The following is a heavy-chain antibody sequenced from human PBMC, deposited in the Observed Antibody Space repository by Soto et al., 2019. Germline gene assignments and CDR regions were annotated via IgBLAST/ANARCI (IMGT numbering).Heavy chain of an antibody. CDR1: GYTFINYY. D-gene: IGHD3-10*01. J-gene: IGHJ6*02. CDR3: ARDGWFSALRVPFGMDV. Sequence: QVQLVQSGAEVKKPGASVEVSCKASGYTFINYYIHWVRQAPGQGLEWMGIINPNGGSTTYAQNFHGRVTITRDTSTSTVYMELNSLRSEDTAVYFCARDGWFSALRVPFGMDVWGQGPTVTVSS. V-gene: IGHV1-46*01. CDR2: INPNGGST.